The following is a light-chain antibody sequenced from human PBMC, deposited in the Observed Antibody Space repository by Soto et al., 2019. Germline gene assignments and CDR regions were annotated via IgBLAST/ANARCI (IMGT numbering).Light chain of an antibody. Sequence: DIQMTQSPSSLSASVGDRVTITCRASQSISSYLNCYQQKPGKAPKLLIYDAYSLQSGVPSRFSGSGSGTDFTLTISSLQPEDFATYYCQQSYSTLFTFGPGTKVDIK. V-gene: IGKV1-39*01. CDR1: QSISSY. J-gene: IGKJ3*01. CDR2: DAY. CDR3: QQSYSTLFT.